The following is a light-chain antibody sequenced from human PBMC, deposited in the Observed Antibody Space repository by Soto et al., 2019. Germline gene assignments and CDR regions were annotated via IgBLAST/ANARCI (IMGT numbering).Light chain of an antibody. V-gene: IGKV3-15*01. J-gene: IGKJ3*01. CDR1: QSVSSN. Sequence: EIVMTQSPATLSVSPGERATLSCGASQSVSSNLAWYQQKPGQAPRLLIYGASTRATGIPARFSGSGSGTEFTLTISRLEPEDFAVYYCQRYGTSPFTFGPGTKVDIK. CDR3: QRYGTSPFT. CDR2: GAS.